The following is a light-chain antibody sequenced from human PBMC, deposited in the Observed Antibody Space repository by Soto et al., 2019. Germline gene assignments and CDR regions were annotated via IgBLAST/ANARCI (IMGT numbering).Light chain of an antibody. CDR2: DAS. CDR3: QQRSNWPSYT. V-gene: IGKV3-11*01. CDR1: YSVSSY. J-gene: IGKJ2*01. Sequence: EIVLTQSPATLSLSPGERDTLSCRAIYSVSSYLACYQQKPCQAPRLLIYDASNRATGIPARFSGSGSGTDFTLTISSLEPEDFAVYYCQQRSNWPSYTFGQGTK.